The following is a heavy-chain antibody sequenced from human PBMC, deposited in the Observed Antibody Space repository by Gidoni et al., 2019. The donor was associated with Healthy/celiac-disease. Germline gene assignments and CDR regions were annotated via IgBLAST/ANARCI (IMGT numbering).Heavy chain of an antibody. CDR1: GGSPSSGDYY. V-gene: IGHV4-30-4*01. J-gene: IGHJ4*02. CDR2: IYYSGST. CDR3: ASRNNYDILTGRAGGDY. D-gene: IGHD3-9*01. Sequence: QVQRQESGPGLVKPSQALSRTCTVHGGSPSSGDYYRSSIRQPPGKGLEWIGYIYYSGSTYYNPSLKSLVTISVDTSKNQFSLKLSSVTAADTAVYYCASRNNYDILTGRAGGDYWGQGTLVTVSS.